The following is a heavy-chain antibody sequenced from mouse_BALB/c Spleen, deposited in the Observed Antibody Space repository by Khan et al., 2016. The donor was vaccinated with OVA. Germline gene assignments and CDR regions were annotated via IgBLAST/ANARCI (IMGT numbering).Heavy chain of an antibody. D-gene: IGHD4-1*01. V-gene: IGHV3-2*02. J-gene: IGHJ4*01. CDR3: SSELGRYDAMDY. CDR2: ISNSGST. Sequence: VQLKQSGPGLVKPSQSLSLTCTVTGYSITRDYAWNWIRQFPGNKLEWMGYISNSGSTTYNPSLKSRISITRDTSTNRSFLQLNSVTTEDTATYYCSSELGRYDAMDYWGQGTSVTVSS. CDR1: GYSITRDYA.